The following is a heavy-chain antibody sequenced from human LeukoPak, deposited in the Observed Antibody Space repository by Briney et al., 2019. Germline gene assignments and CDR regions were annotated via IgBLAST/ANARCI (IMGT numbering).Heavy chain of an antibody. CDR1: GFTFSSYS. CDR3: ARVSGSYGDSAY. CDR2: ITSSSSSM. V-gene: IGHV3-48*04. J-gene: IGHJ4*02. Sequence: PGGSLRLSCAASGFTFSSYSMNWVRQAPGKGLEWISYITSSSSSMYYADSVKGRFTISRDNAKNSLYLQRNSLRAEDTAVYYCARVSGSYGDSAYWGQGTLVTVSS. D-gene: IGHD1-26*01.